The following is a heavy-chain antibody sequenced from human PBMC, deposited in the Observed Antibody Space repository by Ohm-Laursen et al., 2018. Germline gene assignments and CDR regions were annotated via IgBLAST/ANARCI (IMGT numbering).Heavy chain of an antibody. CDR3: ARGVAGATHYYYYGMDV. D-gene: IGHD1-26*01. V-gene: IGHV4-59*07. J-gene: IGHJ6*02. CDR2: IYYSGST. CDR1: GGSISSYY. Sequence: SDTLSLTCPVSGGSISSYYWSWIRQPPGKGLEWIGYIYYSGSTKYNPPLKSRVTISLDTSKNQFSLTLSSVTAADTAVYYCARGVAGATHYYYYGMDVWGQGTTVTVSS.